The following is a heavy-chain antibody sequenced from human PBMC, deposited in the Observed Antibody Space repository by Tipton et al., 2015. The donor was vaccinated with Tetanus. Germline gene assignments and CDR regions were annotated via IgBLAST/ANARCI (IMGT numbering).Heavy chain of an antibody. V-gene: IGHV1-46*01. Sequence: QLVQSGPEVKKPGASVKVSCKASGYTLTSYHMHWVRQAPGQGLEWMGIINPIGGSTSYAKKVQGKITMTGDTSTSPVYMDLNSLRSEDTAAYYCARAAGGGRRINGPAGIDYWGQGTLVTVSS. J-gene: IGHJ4*02. D-gene: IGHD1-20*01. CDR3: ARAAGGGRRINGPAGIDY. CDR2: INPIGGST. CDR1: GYTLTSYH.